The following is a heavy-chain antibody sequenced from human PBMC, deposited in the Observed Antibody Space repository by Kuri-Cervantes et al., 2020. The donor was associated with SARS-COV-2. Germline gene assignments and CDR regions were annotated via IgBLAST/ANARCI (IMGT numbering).Heavy chain of an antibody. J-gene: IGHJ1*01. CDR3: AIEIGYCSSTSCYKYFQH. CDR1: RLTFTSFA. D-gene: IGHD2-2*02. V-gene: IGHV3-30-3*01. CDR2: ISYDGNNQ. Sequence: GGSLRLSCEASRLTFTSFAMHWVRQAPGKGLEWVAFISYDGNNQYYADSVRGRFSISRDNAKNSLYLQMNSLRAEDTALYYCAIEIGYCSSTSCYKYFQHWGQGTLVTVSS.